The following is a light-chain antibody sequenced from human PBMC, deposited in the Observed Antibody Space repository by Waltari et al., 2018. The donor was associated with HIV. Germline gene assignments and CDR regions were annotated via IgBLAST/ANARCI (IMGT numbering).Light chain of an antibody. V-gene: IGLV2-11*01. CDR1: NSDVCGYNY. CDR2: DVT. CDR3: CSYAGSYTWL. J-gene: IGLJ2*01. Sequence: QSALTQPRSVSGSPGQSVPISCIGTNSDVCGYNYVSWYRQHPGDAPKLIIYDVTKRPSGVPDRFSGAKSVNTASLTVSGLQADDEAEYYCCSYAGSYTWLFGGGTKLTVL.